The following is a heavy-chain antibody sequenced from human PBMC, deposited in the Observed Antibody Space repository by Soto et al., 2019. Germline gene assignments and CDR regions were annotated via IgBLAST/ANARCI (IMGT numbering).Heavy chain of an antibody. Sequence: GGSLRLSCAASGFTFSSYWMSWVRQAPGKGLEWVANIKQDGSEKYYVDSVKGRFTISRDNSKNTLYLQMNSLRAEDTAVYYCARDRYYDSSGDPDYWGQGTLVTVSS. CDR3: ARDRYYDSSGDPDY. CDR1: GFTFSSYW. CDR2: IKQDGSEK. J-gene: IGHJ4*02. D-gene: IGHD3-22*01. V-gene: IGHV3-7*01.